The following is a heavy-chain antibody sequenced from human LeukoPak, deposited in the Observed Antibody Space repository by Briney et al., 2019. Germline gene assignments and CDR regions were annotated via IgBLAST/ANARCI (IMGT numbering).Heavy chain of an antibody. CDR2: IYYSGST. Sequence: SETLSLTCTVSGGSISSYYWSWIRQPPGKGLEWIGYIYYSGSTNYNPSLKSRVTISVDTSKNQFSLKLSSVTAADTAVYYCARFQGGSNAFDIWGQGTMVTVSS. V-gene: IGHV4-59*01. D-gene: IGHD3-16*01. J-gene: IGHJ3*02. CDR1: GGSISSYY. CDR3: ARFQGGSNAFDI.